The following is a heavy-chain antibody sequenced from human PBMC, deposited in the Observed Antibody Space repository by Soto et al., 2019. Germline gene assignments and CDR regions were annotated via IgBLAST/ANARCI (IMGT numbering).Heavy chain of an antibody. CDR1: GGSIDNYY. Sequence: QVQFQESGPGLVKPSETLSLTCTVSGGSIDNYYCSWFRQPPGKGLEWIGYISYSGYSAYNFSLKRRATMSMDTPKTQFYLTLEYVPATDTAVYYCARHGFGPLHGLVDVWGQGTTVIVSS. D-gene: IGHD3-10*01. CDR3: ARHGFGPLHGLVDV. CDR2: ISYSGYS. J-gene: IGHJ6*02. V-gene: IGHV4-59*08.